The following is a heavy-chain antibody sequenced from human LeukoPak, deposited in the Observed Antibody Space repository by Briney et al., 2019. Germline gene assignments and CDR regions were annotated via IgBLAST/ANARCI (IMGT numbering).Heavy chain of an antibody. J-gene: IGHJ4*02. V-gene: IGHV4-4*07. CDR1: GGSISSYY. Sequence: PSETLSLTCTVSGGSISSYYWSWIRQPAGKGLEWIGRIYTSGSTNYNPSLKSRVTMSVDTSKNQFSLKLSSVTAADTAVHYCARELEFEAAGPHFDYWGQGTLVTVSS. CDR3: ARELEFEAAGPHFDY. CDR2: IYTSGST. D-gene: IGHD6-13*01.